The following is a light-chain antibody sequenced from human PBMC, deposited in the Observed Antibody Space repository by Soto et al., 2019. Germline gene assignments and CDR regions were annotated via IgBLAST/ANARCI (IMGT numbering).Light chain of an antibody. CDR2: EGN. CDR3: CSYASSSTYV. V-gene: IGLV2-23*01. Sequence: QSALTQHASVSGSPGQSITISCTGTSSDVGSYNLVSWFQHHPGKAPKLMIYEGNKRPSGVSNRFSGSKSGNTASLTISGLQAQDEADYYCCSYASSSTYVFGTGTKV. CDR1: SSDVGSYNL. J-gene: IGLJ1*01.